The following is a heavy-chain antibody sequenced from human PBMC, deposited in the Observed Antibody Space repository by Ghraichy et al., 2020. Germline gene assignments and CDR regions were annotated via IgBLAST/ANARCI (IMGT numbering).Heavy chain of an antibody. J-gene: IGHJ4*02. V-gene: IGHV3-33*01. CDR2: IWYDGSNK. CDR3: ARDKRISILTGYQTLDY. CDR1: GFTFSSYG. D-gene: IGHD3-9*01. Sequence: GGSLRLSCAASGFTFSSYGMHWVRQAPGKGLEWVAVIWYDGSNKYYADSVKGRFTISRDNSKNTLYLQMNSLRAEDTAVYYCARDKRISILTGYQTLDYWGQGTLVTVSS.